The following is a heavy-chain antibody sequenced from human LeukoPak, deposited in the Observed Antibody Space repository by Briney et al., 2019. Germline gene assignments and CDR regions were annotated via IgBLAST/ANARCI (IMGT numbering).Heavy chain of an antibody. J-gene: IGHJ4*02. Sequence: SQTLSLTCIVSGGSISSGGYYWSWIRQPPGKGLEWIGYIYHSGSTYYNPSLKSRVTISVDTSKNQFSLKLTSLTAADTAIYYCARDYYGSGSYRYYFDYWGQGTLVAVSS. D-gene: IGHD3-10*01. CDR1: GGSISSGGYY. V-gene: IGHV4-30-2*01. CDR3: ARDYYGSGSYRYYFDY. CDR2: IYHSGST.